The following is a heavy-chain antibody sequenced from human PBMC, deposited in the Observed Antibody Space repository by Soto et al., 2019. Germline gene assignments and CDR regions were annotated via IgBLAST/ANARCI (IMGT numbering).Heavy chain of an antibody. D-gene: IGHD5-18*01. CDR1: GFTFSSYA. J-gene: IGHJ4*02. CDR3: AREGGYSYDITAPFDY. Sequence: HPGGSLRLSCAASGFTFSSYAMHWVRQAPGKGLEWVAVISYDGSNKYYADSVKGRFTISRDNSKNTLYLQMNSLRAEDTAVYYCAREGGYSYDITAPFDYWGQGTLVTVSS. CDR2: ISYDGSNK. V-gene: IGHV3-30-3*01.